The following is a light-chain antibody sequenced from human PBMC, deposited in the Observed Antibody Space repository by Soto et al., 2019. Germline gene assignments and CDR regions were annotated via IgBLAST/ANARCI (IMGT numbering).Light chain of an antibody. CDR1: QSISSY. Sequence: DIRMTQSPSSLSASEKDRATITGRASQSISSYLNWYQQKPGKAPKLLIYAASSLQSGVPSRFSGSGSVTDFTLTISSLQPEDFATYYCQQSYSTPLTFGGGTKVDIK. V-gene: IGKV1-39*01. CDR3: QQSYSTPLT. CDR2: AAS. J-gene: IGKJ4*01.